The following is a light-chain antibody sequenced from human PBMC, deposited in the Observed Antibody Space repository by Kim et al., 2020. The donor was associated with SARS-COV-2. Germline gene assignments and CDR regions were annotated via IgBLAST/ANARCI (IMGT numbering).Light chain of an antibody. Sequence: IQMTQSPSSLSASVGDRVTITCRASQDIFNSLAWYQQQPAKAPKLLLFGAFTLHTGVPSRFSGSGSGTDYTLTITGLQPEDFATYYCQQYNKTPRTFGQGTKVDIK. CDR3: QQYNKTPRT. CDR1: QDIFNS. J-gene: IGKJ1*01. V-gene: IGKV1-NL1*01. CDR2: GAF.